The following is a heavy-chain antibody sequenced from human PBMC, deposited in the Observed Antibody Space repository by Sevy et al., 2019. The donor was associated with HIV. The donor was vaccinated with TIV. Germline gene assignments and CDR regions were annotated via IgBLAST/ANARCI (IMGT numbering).Heavy chain of an antibody. CDR3: ARTYGSGSYRLDP. CDR1: GFTFSSYS. CDR2: ISSSSSYI. J-gene: IGHJ5*02. V-gene: IGHV3-21*01. Sequence: GGYLRLSCAASGFTFSSYSMNWVRQAPGKGLEWVSSISSSSSYIYYADSVKGRFTISRDNAKNSLYLQMNSLRAEDTAVYYCARTYGSGSYRLDPWGQGTLVTVSS. D-gene: IGHD3-10*01.